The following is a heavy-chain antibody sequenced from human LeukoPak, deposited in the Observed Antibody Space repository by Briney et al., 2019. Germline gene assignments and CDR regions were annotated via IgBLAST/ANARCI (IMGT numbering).Heavy chain of an antibody. CDR2: ISYDGSNK. Sequence: PGGSLRLSCAAPGFTFSSYGMHWVRQAPGKGLEWVAVISYDGSNKYYADSVKGRFTISRDNSKNTLYLQMNSLRAEDTAVYYCAKEEGDIVVVVAGPYYYYGMDVWGQGTTVTVSS. CDR3: AKEEGDIVVVVAGPYYYYGMDV. CDR1: GFTFSSYG. J-gene: IGHJ6*02. V-gene: IGHV3-30*18. D-gene: IGHD2-15*01.